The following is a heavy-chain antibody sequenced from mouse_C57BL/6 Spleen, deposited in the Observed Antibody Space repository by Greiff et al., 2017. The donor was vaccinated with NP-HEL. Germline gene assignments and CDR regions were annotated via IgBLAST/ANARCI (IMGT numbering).Heavy chain of an antibody. V-gene: IGHV5-9-1*02. D-gene: IGHD4-1*01. CDR1: GFTFSSYA. J-gene: IGHJ4*01. Sequence: EVQLQESGEGLVKPGGSLKLSCAASGFTFSSYAMSWVRQTPEKRLEWVAYISSGGDYIYYADTVKGRFTISRDNARNTLYLQMSSLKSEDTAMYYCTRGGTGTSYAMDYWGQGTSVTVSS. CDR3: TRGGTGTSYAMDY. CDR2: ISSGGDYI.